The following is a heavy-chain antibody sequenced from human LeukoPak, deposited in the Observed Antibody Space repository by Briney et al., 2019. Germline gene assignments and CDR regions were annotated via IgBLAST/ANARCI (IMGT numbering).Heavy chain of an antibody. CDR1: GFTFSSYS. CDR3: ASPRGGDYVVAY. J-gene: IGHJ4*02. V-gene: IGHV3-21*04. Sequence: GGSLRLSCSASGFTFSSYSMNWVRQAPGKGLEWVSSITRSNYIYYADSVKGRFTISRDNSKNTLYLQMNSLRAEDTAVYYCASPRGGDYVVAYWGQGTLVTVSS. D-gene: IGHD4-17*01. CDR2: ITRSNYI.